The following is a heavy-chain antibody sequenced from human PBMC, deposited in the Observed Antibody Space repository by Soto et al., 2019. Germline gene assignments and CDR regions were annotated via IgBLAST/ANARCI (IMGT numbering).Heavy chain of an antibody. J-gene: IGHJ3*02. CDR1: GFYFSSYY. V-gene: IGHV3-53*02. CDR2: IYIGGNT. CDR3: ARARKCNALDI. Sequence: DVQLVETGGGLIQPGGSLRLSCAASGFYFSSYYMNWVRQDPVKGLEWISVIYIGGNTYYGDTVRGRCTISRDNSENKIFLQMDSLRVEDAAGYYCARARKCNALDIWGQGTMVTVSS. D-gene: IGHD2-2*01.